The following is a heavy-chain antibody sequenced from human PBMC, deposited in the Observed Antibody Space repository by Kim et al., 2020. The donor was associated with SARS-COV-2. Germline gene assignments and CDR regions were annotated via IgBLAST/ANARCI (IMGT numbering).Heavy chain of an antibody. CDR2: T. Sequence: TNYHPSLTSRFTISVNTSKTQFSLKLSSVTAADTAVYYCARHEGSGDFDYWGQGTLVTVSS. D-gene: IGHD3-10*01. J-gene: IGHJ4*02. V-gene: IGHV4-59*08. CDR3: ARHEGSGDFDY.